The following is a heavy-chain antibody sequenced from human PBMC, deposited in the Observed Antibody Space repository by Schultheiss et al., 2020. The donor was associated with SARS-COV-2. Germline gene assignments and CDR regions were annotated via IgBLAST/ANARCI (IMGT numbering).Heavy chain of an antibody. CDR2: IYSGGST. CDR3: AKVSGSYYGGNDAFDI. V-gene: IGHV3-53*05. D-gene: IGHD1-26*01. CDR1: GFTVSSNY. Sequence: GGSLRLSCAASGFTVSSNYMSWVRQAPGKGLEWVSVIYSGGSTYYADSVKGRFTISRDNSKNTLYLQMNSLRAEDTAVYYCAKVSGSYYGGNDAFDIWGQGTMVTVSS. J-gene: IGHJ3*02.